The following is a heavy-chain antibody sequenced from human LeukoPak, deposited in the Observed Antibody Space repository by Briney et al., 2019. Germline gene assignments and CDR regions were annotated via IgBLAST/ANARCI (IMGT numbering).Heavy chain of an antibody. CDR3: ARDPNYGSGSYYPFDY. D-gene: IGHD3-10*01. Sequence: SETLSLTCTVSGGSISSGGYYWSWIRQPPGKGLEWIGYIYHSGSTYYNPSLKSRVTISVDRSKNQFSLKLSSVTAADTAVYYCARDPNYGSGSYYPFDYWGQGTLVTVSS. CDR2: IYHSGST. CDR1: GGSISSGGYY. V-gene: IGHV4-30-2*01. J-gene: IGHJ4*02.